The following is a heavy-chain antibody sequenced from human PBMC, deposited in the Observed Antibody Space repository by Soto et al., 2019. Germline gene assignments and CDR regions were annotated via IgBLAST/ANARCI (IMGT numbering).Heavy chain of an antibody. CDR1: GFTFSSYA. Sequence: GGSLRLSCAAPGFTFSSYAMHWVRQAPGKGLEYVSAISSKGGSTYYANSVKGRFTISRDNSKNTLYLQMGSLRAEDMAVYYCARQWLDSYYFNYWGQGTLVTVSS. CDR2: ISSKGGST. J-gene: IGHJ4*02. CDR3: ARQWLDSYYFNY. V-gene: IGHV3-64*01. D-gene: IGHD6-19*01.